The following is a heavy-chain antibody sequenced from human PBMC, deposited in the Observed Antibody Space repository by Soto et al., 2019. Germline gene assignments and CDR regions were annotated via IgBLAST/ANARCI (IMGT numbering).Heavy chain of an antibody. J-gene: IGHJ5*02. Sequence: PGGSLRLSCSASRFTFSSYAMSWVRQAPGKGLKWVSSISHKGDSTYYADSVKGRFSISRDNSKNTLYLQLNSVRAEDTAVYYCARDLFVGASSGQYPGPFDPWGQVTVVTVSS. V-gene: IGHV3-23*01. CDR1: RFTFSSYA. CDR3: ARDLFVGASSGQYPGPFDP. CDR2: ISHKGDST. D-gene: IGHD6-19*01.